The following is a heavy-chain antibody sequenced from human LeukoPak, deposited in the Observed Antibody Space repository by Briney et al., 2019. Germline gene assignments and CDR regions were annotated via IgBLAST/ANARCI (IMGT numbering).Heavy chain of an antibody. CDR3: AGEMVLGYCSGGSCFY. CDR1: GFTFSSYS. J-gene: IGHJ4*02. CDR2: ISSSSSYI. D-gene: IGHD2-15*01. V-gene: IGHV3-21*01. Sequence: GGSLRLSCAASGFTFSSYSMNWVRQAPGKGLEWVSSISSSSSYIYYADSVKGRFTISRDNATNSLYLQMNSLRAEDTAVYYCAGEMVLGYCSGGSCFYWGQGTLVTVSS.